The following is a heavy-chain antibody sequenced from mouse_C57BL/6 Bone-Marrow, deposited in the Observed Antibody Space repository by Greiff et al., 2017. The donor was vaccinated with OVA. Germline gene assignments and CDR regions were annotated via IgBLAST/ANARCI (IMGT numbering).Heavy chain of an antibody. J-gene: IGHJ4*01. CDR2: SRNKANDYTT. V-gene: IGHV7-1*01. CDR3: ARDDGYYGSIMDY. CDR1: GFTFSDFY. Sequence: EVKLMESGGGLVQSGRSLRLSCATSGFTFSDFYMEWVRQAPGKGLEWIAASRNKANDYTTEYSASVKGRFIVSRDTSQSILYLQMNALRAEDTAIYYCARDDGYYGSIMDYWCQGTSVTVSS. D-gene: IGHD1-1*01.